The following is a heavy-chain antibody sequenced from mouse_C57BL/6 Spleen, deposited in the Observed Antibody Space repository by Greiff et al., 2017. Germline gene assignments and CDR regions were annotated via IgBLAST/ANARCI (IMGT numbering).Heavy chain of an antibody. Sequence: EVQLQQSGGGLVKPGGSLKLSCAASGFTFSDYGMHWVRQAPEKGLEWVAYVSSGSSTIYYADTVKGRFTISRDNAKNTLFLQMTSLRSEDTAMYYCARGGVTTEGFDYWGQGTTLTVSS. D-gene: IGHD2-2*01. CDR3: ARGGVTTEGFDY. CDR2: VSSGSSTI. CDR1: GFTFSDYG. V-gene: IGHV5-17*01. J-gene: IGHJ2*01.